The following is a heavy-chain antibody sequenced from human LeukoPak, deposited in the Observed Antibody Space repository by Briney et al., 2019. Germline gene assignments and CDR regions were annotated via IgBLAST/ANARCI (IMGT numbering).Heavy chain of an antibody. CDR1: GGSISSGGYY. Sequence: SETLSLTCTVSGGSISSGGYYWSWIRQHPGKGLEWIGYIYYSGSTYYNPSLKSRVTISVDTSKNQFSLKLSSVTAADTAAYYCARFVYQWLGRDWFDPWGQGTLVTVSS. J-gene: IGHJ5*02. V-gene: IGHV4-31*03. CDR2: IYYSGST. D-gene: IGHD6-19*01. CDR3: ARFVYQWLGRDWFDP.